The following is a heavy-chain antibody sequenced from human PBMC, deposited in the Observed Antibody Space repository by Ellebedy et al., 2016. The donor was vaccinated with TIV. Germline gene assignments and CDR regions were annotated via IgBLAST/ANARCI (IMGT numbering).Heavy chain of an antibody. Sequence: SLKISCSASGLTFDDYAMHWVRQAPGQGLEWVSGISWNSYTIGYADSVKGRFTISRDNAKNYVYLEMNSLTAEDKALYYCVKGSAYDWIDYWGQGTLVTVSS. V-gene: IGHV3-9*01. CDR3: VKGSAYDWIDY. CDR2: ISWNSYTI. J-gene: IGHJ4*02. D-gene: IGHD5-12*01. CDR1: GLTFDDYA.